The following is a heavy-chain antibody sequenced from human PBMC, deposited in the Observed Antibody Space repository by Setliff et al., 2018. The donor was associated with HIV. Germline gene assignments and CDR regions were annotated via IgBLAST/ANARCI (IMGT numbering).Heavy chain of an antibody. V-gene: IGHV3-7*01. CDR3: ARDVSWRVRTYIDY. CDR2: IKPDGSEK. Sequence: GGSLRLSCAASGFTFSSSWMSWVRQAPGKGLEWVAKIKPDGSEKYYPGSVKGRFTISRENAKNSLYLQMNSLRAGDTAVYYCARDVSWRVRTYIDYWGQGALVTVSS. CDR1: GFTFSSSW. J-gene: IGHJ4*02. D-gene: IGHD3-3*01.